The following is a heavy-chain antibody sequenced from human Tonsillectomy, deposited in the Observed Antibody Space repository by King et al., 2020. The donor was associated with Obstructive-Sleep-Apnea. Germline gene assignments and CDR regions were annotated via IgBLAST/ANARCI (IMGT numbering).Heavy chain of an antibody. Sequence: VQLVESGGGVVQPGRSLRLSCAASGFTFSSFAVHWVRRAPGKGLEWVAVISYDGDNKYYADSVKGRLTISRDHSKNTLYLQMNSLRAEDTAVYYCARAQPYCSGGGCSLFDYWGQGTLVTVSS. CDR2: ISYDGDNK. CDR1: GFTFSSFA. D-gene: IGHD2-15*01. V-gene: IGHV3-30-3*01. CDR3: ARAQPYCSGGGCSLFDY. J-gene: IGHJ4*02.